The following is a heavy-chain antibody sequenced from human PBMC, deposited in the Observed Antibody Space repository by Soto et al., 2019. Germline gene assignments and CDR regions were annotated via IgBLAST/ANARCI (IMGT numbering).Heavy chain of an antibody. V-gene: IGHV4-4*02. J-gene: IGHJ6*02. CDR1: GGSISSSNW. CDR2: IYHSGST. CDR3: ARGLKIHSRVVIIRHYYYGMDV. D-gene: IGHD3-3*01. Sequence: PSETLSLTCAVFGGSISSSNWWSWVRQPPGKGVGWVGEIYHSGSTNYNPSLKSRVTISVDKSKNQFSLKLSSVTAADTAVYYCARGLKIHSRVVIIRHYYYGMDVWGQGTTVTVSS.